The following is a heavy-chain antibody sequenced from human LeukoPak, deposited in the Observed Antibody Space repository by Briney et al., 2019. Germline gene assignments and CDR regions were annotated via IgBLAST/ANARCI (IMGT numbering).Heavy chain of an antibody. J-gene: IGHJ5*01. CDR3: ASTPWGLFDS. D-gene: IGHD7-27*01. CDR2: IYYSGIT. CDR1: GGSISSYY. V-gene: IGHV4-59*01. Sequence: SETLSLTCTVSGGSISSYYWSWIRQPPGKGLEWIGYIYYSGITNYNPSLKSRVTISIDTPKSQFSQRLSYVSAADTAVYYCASTPWGLFDSWGQGILVSVSS.